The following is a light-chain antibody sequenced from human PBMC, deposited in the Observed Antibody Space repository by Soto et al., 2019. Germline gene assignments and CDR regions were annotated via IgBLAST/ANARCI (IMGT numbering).Light chain of an antibody. J-gene: IGKJ1*01. Sequence: DIQMTQSPSTLSASVGDTVTVTCRASQSVSGWLAWYQQKPGEAPKLLISAASSLQSGVPSRFSGSGSGTEFTLTISSLQPDDFATYYCQHYNVYPWTFGQGTKVDIK. CDR3: QHYNVYPWT. V-gene: IGKV1-5*01. CDR1: QSVSGW. CDR2: AAS.